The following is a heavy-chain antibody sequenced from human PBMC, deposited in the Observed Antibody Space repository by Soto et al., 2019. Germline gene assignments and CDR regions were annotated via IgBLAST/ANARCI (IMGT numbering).Heavy chain of an antibody. Sequence: QITLKESGPPVVKPTETLTLTCTFSGFSLTTSGVGVGWVRQSPGKAPERLALIYWDDDKRYSTSLKSRLTTSKDTSKNQVVLTMANVDPADTATYYCAHRVLRTVFGLVTTTAIYFDFWGQGTPVVVSS. V-gene: IGHV2-5*02. J-gene: IGHJ4*02. CDR3: AHRVLRTVFGLVTTTAIYFDF. D-gene: IGHD3-3*01. CDR2: IYWDDDK. CDR1: GFSLTTSGVG.